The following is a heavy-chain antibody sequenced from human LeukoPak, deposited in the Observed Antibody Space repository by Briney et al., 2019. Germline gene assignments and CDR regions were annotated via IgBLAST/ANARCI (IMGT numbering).Heavy chain of an antibody. CDR3: ATIAVPGTWYFDL. CDR1: GFTFSSSS. CDR2: ISRDGYYI. J-gene: IGHJ2*01. D-gene: IGHD6-13*01. Sequence: GGSLRLPCAASGFTFSSSSMSWVRQAPGTGLEWVSSISRDGYYIYYTESMKGRFTISRDNAKNSLFLQMNSLRAEDTAVYYCATIAVPGTWYFDLWGRGTLVTVSS. V-gene: IGHV3-21*01.